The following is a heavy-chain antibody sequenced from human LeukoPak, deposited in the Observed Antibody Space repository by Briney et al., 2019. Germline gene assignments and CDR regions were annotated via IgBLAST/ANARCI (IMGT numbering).Heavy chain of an antibody. CDR3: ARDVRRGQWLRPSLDAFDI. CDR1: GFTFSSYG. CDR2: ISYDGSNK. J-gene: IGHJ3*02. Sequence: PGGSLRLSCTASGFTFSSYGMHWVRQAPGKGLEWVAVISYDGSNKYHSDSVKGRFTISRDNSKNTLYLQMNSLRAEDTAVYYCARDVRRGQWLRPSLDAFDIWGQGTMVTVSS. D-gene: IGHD5-12*01. V-gene: IGHV3-30*03.